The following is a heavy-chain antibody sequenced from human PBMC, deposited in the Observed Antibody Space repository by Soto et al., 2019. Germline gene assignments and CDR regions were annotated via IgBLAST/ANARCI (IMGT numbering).Heavy chain of an antibody. CDR1: GFPFSTSA. V-gene: IGHV3-23*01. CDR3: ATYSGSYPVYNGLSL. J-gene: IGHJ6*02. Sequence: EVQLLESGGGLVQPGGSLRLSCAASGFPFSTSAMNWVRQAPGKGLEWVSIISGSSDAAYYAASVKGRFASSRDNSKNTLYLQMNSLRAADTAVYYCATYSGSYPVYNGLSLWGQGTTVTVS. CDR2: ISGSSDAA. D-gene: IGHD1-26*01.